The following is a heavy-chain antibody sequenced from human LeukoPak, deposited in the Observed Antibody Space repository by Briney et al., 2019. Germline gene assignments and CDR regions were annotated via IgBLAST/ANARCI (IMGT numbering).Heavy chain of an antibody. V-gene: IGHV4-39*01. CDR1: GGSISSSSYY. Sequence: PSETLALTCTVSGGSISSSSYYWGWIRQPPGKGLEWIGSIYYSGSTYYNPSLKSRVTISVDTSKNQFSLKLSSVTAADTAVYYCARHSYSSGYSQIDYWGQGTLVTVSS. J-gene: IGHJ4*02. CDR2: IYYSGST. D-gene: IGHD3-22*01. CDR3: ARHSYSSGYSQIDY.